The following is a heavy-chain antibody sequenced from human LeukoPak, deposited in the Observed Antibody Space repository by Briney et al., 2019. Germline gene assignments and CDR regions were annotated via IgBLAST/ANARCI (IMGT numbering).Heavy chain of an antibody. V-gene: IGHV4-59*01. D-gene: IGHD5-24*01. CDR2: IYYTGNT. CDR1: GGSISNYY. J-gene: IGHJ5*02. Sequence: PSETLSLTCTVSGGSISNYYWNWIRQPPGKGLEWIGYIYYTGNTNYNPSLKSRVTISVDTSKNQFSLRLSSVTAADTAVYYCARDRLQLQSWGQGTLVTVSS. CDR3: ARDRLQLQS.